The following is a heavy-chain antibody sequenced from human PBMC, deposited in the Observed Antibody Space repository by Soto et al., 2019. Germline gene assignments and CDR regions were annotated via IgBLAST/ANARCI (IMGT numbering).Heavy chain of an antibody. CDR2: IYYSGST. CDR1: GGSISSGGYY. D-gene: IGHD3-22*01. Sequence: PSETLSLTCTVSGGSISSGGYYWSWIRQHPGKGLEWIGYIYYSGSTYYNPSLKSRVTISVDTSKSQFSLKLSSVTAADTAVYYCARVTNGYLIGQNWFDPWGQGTLVTVSS. V-gene: IGHV4-31*03. CDR3: ARVTNGYLIGQNWFDP. J-gene: IGHJ5*02.